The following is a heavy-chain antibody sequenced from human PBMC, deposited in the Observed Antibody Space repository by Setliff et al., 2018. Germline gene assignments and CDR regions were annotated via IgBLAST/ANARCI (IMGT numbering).Heavy chain of an antibody. Sequence: LSLTCTVSGGSISSGSYYWSWIRQPAGKGLEWIGHIYTSGSTNYNPSLKSRVTISVDTSKNQFSLKLSSVTAADTAVYYCARDSRNYYDSSGYPIDAFDIWGQGTVVTVSS. CDR1: GGSISSGSYY. CDR2: IYTSGST. CDR3: ARDSRNYYDSSGYPIDAFDI. V-gene: IGHV4-61*09. J-gene: IGHJ3*02. D-gene: IGHD3-22*01.